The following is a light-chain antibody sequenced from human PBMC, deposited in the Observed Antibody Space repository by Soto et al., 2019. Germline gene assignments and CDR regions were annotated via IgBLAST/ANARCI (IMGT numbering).Light chain of an antibody. J-gene: IGLJ3*02. Sequence: QSALTQPASVSGSPGQSITISCTGSSGDIGNYDLVSWYQQIPGRAPKLMIFEVSRRPSGVSERFSGSKSGNTASLTISGLQAEDEADFHCCSYAGGGAWVFGGGTKLT. CDR1: SGDIGNYDL. CDR2: EVS. CDR3: CSYAGGGAWV. V-gene: IGLV2-23*02.